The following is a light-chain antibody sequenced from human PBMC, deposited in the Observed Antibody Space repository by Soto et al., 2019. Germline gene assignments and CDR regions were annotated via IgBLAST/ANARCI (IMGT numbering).Light chain of an antibody. V-gene: IGKV3-15*01. CDR2: GAY. Sequence: EIVMTQSPATVSVSPGERATLSCRASQNVNSNLAWYQQKPGQPPRLLIYGAYTRATGVPAGFSGSGSGTEFTLTINSLQSEDFAVYYCQQYNRWPPLTFGGGTKVEIK. CDR1: QNVNSN. J-gene: IGKJ4*01. CDR3: QQYNRWPPLT.